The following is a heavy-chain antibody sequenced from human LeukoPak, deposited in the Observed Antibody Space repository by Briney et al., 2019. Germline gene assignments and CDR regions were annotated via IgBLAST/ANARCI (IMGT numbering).Heavy chain of an antibody. J-gene: IGHJ4*02. CDR3: ARQSRDGSKTRGYFFDY. V-gene: IGHV5-51*01. Sequence: KPGESLKISCKGSGYSFATYWIGWVRQMPGKGLEWLGITYPADSDTRYSPSFQGQVTISVDKSISTVYLQWSSLKASDTAIYYCARQSRDGSKTRGYFFDYWGQGTLVTVSS. D-gene: IGHD3-10*01. CDR2: TYPADSDT. CDR1: GYSFATYW.